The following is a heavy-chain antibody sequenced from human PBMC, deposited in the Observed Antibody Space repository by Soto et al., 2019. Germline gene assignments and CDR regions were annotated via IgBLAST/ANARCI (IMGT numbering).Heavy chain of an antibody. CDR3: ARRRPPSGSSYWFDP. V-gene: IGHV5-51*01. Sequence: GESLKISCKGSGYSFTSYWIGWVRQMPGKGLEWMGIVYPGDSDARYSPSFQGQVTISADKSISTAYLQWSSLKASDTAMYYCARRRPPSGSSYWFDPWGQGTLVTVSS. CDR1: GYSFTSYW. CDR2: VYPGDSDA. J-gene: IGHJ5*02. D-gene: IGHD1-26*01.